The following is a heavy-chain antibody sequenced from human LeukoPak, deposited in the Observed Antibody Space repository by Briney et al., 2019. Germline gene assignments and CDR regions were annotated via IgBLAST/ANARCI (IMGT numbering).Heavy chain of an antibody. CDR2: IIPIFGTA. J-gene: IGHJ2*01. D-gene: IGHD5-24*01. Sequence: SVKVSCKPSLGTFSSYAISWVRQAPRQGLEWMGEIIPIFGTANYAQKFQGRVTITTDESTSTAYMELSSLRSEDTAVYYCAREWLQFRYFDLWGGGTLVTVSS. CDR3: AREWLQFRYFDL. CDR1: LGTFSSYA. V-gene: IGHV1-69*05.